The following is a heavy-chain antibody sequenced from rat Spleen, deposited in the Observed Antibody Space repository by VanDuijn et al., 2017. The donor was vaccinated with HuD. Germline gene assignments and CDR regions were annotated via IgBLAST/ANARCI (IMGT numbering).Heavy chain of an antibody. CDR1: GFTFNNYW. Sequence: EVQLVESGGGLVQPGGSLKLSCVASGFTFNNYWMTWIRQAPGRGLEWVASITNASGRTYYSDFVKGRFTISRDTAQNTLYLQMDSLKSEDTATYYCATRDNNWGYWGQGVMVTVSS. CDR3: ATRDNNWGY. V-gene: IGHV5-31*01. J-gene: IGHJ2*01. CDR2: ITNASGRT. D-gene: IGHD1-10*01.